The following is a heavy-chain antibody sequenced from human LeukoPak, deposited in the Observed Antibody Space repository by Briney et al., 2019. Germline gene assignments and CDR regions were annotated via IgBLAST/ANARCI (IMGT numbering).Heavy chain of an antibody. CDR1: GFTFSDYY. CDR3: ARARKTVYSGYVGSWYYFDY. CDR2: ISSSGSTI. D-gene: IGHD5-12*01. V-gene: IGHV3-11*01. J-gene: IGHJ4*02. Sequence: PGGSLRLSCAASGFTFSDYYMSWIRQAPGKGLEWVSYISSSGSTIYYADSVKGRFTISRDNAKNSLYLQMNSLRAEDMAVYYCARARKTVYSGYVGSWYYFDYWGQGTLVTVSS.